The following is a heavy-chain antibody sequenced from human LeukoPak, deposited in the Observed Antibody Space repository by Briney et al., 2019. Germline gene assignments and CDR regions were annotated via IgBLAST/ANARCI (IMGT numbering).Heavy chain of an antibody. CDR1: GFTVSSNY. CDR3: ARERGIAAAVDY. V-gene: IGHV3-66*01. D-gene: IGHD6-13*01. Sequence: GGSLRLSCAASGFTVSSNYMSWVRQAPGKGLEWVSVIYSGGSTYYADSVKGRFTISRDNSKNTLYLQMNSLRAEDTAVYYCARERGIAAAVDYRGQGTLVTVSS. CDR2: IYSGGST. J-gene: IGHJ4*02.